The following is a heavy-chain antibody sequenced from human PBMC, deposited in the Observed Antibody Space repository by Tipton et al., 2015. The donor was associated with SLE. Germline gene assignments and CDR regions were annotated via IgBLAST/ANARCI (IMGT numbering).Heavy chain of an antibody. CDR1: GSSINSDYF. V-gene: IGHV4-38-2*02. J-gene: IGHJ6*03. D-gene: IGHD1-1*01. Sequence: TLSLTCAVSGSSINSDYFWGWIRRPPGKGLEWIGSVFHGGTTYYNPSLKSRVTMSMDTSKNRFFLKLMSMTAADTAVYFCARETDYYYYMDVWGKGTTVTVSS. CDR3: ARETDYYYYMDV. CDR2: VFHGGTT.